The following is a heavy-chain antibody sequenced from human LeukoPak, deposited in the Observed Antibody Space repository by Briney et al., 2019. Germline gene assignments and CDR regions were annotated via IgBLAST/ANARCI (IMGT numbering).Heavy chain of an antibody. CDR2: ISGSGDST. Sequence: SGGSLRLSCAASGFTFSNYAMSWVRQAPGKGLEWVSAISGSGDSTYYVDSVKGRFTISRDNAKNSLYLQMNSLRAEDTAVYYCARDLPYYYYMDVWGKGTTVTVSS. CDR3: ARDLPYYYYMDV. CDR1: GFTFSNYA. J-gene: IGHJ6*03. V-gene: IGHV3-23*01.